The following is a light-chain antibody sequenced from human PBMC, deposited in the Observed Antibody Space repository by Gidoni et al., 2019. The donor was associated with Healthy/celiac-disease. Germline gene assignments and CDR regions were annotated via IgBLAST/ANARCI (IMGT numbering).Light chain of an antibody. Sequence: DIQMTQSPPSLSASIGDRVTITCRASQGISNNLGWFQQKPGKAPKSLIYGASRLQSGVPSKFSGSGSGTDFTLTITSLQPEDSATYYCQQYNKYPITFXQXTRLEIK. CDR2: GAS. J-gene: IGKJ5*01. CDR3: QQYNKYPIT. CDR1: QGISNN. V-gene: IGKV1-16*02.